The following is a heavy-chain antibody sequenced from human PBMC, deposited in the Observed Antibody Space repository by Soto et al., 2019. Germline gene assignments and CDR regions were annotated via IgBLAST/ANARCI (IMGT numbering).Heavy chain of an antibody. Sequence: SVKVSCKASGGTFSSDAISWVRQAPGQGLEWMGGIIPIFGTADYAQKFQGRVTITADESTSTAYMELSSLRSEDTAVYYCASHSGSSPEGRYYYGMDVWGQGTTVTVSS. CDR2: IIPIFGTA. J-gene: IGHJ6*02. CDR1: GGTFSSDA. CDR3: ASHSGSSPEGRYYYGMDV. V-gene: IGHV1-69*13. D-gene: IGHD1-26*01.